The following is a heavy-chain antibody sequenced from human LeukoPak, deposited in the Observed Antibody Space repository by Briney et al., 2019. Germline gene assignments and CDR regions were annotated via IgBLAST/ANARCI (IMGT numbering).Heavy chain of an antibody. V-gene: IGHV3-48*03. CDR2: ISSSGSTI. CDR1: GFTFSSYE. Sequence: QPGGSLRLSCAASGFTFSSYEMNWVRQAPGKGLEWVSYISSSGSTIYYADSVKGRFTISRDNAKNSPYLQMNSLRAEDTAVYYCARDDQLLYPYGMDVWGQGTTVTVSS. CDR3: ARDDQLLYPYGMDV. J-gene: IGHJ6*02. D-gene: IGHD2-2*02.